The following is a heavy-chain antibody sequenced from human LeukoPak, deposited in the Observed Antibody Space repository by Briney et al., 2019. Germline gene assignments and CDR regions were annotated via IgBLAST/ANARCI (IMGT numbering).Heavy chain of an antibody. D-gene: IGHD2-15*01. J-gene: IGHJ6*03. CDR3: AREGGYSEYATNYYYYMDV. Sequence: GASVKVSCKASGGTFSSYAISWVRHAPAQGLERMGGIIPIFGTANYAQKFQGRVTITTDESTSKDYMELSSLRSEDTAVYYCAREGGYSEYATNYYYYMDVWGKGTTVTVSS. CDR1: GGTFSSYA. V-gene: IGHV1-69*05. CDR2: IIPIFGTA.